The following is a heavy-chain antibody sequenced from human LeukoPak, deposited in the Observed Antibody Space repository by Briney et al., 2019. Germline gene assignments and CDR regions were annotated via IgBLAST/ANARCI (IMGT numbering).Heavy chain of an antibody. CDR1: GFTSSSYG. V-gene: IGHV3-33*01. J-gene: IGHJ4*02. CDR3: ARALVGATEYYFDY. D-gene: IGHD1-26*01. CDR2: IWYDGSNK. Sequence: GGSLRLSCAVSGFTSSSYGMHWVRQAPGKGLEWVAVIWYDGSNKYYADSVKGRFTISRDNSKNTLYLQMNSLRAEDTAVYYCARALVGATEYYFDYWGQGTLVTVSS.